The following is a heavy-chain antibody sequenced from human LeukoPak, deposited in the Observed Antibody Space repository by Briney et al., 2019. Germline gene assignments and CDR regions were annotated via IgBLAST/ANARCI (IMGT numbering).Heavy chain of an antibody. CDR2: SGSGGDT. CDR1: AFTFSNYA. CDR3: ARGASVTMVRGVIEDYYYGMDV. V-gene: IGHV3-23*01. Sequence: GGSLRLSGVASAFTFSNYAMNWVRHAPGKGLEWVSVSGSGGDTYYVDSVKGRFTISRDNSKNTMYPKMNSLRAEDRAVYYCARGASVTMVRGVIEDYYYGMDVWGQGTTVTVSS. J-gene: IGHJ6*02. D-gene: IGHD3-10*01.